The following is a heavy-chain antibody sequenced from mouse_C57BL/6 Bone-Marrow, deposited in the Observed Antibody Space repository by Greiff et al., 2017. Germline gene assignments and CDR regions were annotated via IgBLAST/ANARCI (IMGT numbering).Heavy chain of an antibody. D-gene: IGHD1-1*01. CDR3: ARSGVTTVEAWFAY. Sequence: QVQLQQSGAELARPGASVKLSCKASGYTFTSYGISWVKQRTGQGLEWIGEIYPRSGNTYYNEKFKGKATLTADQSSSTAYMELRSLTSEDSAVYFCARSGVTTVEAWFAYWGQGTLVTVSA. V-gene: IGHV1-81*01. J-gene: IGHJ3*01. CDR1: GYTFTSYG. CDR2: IYPRSGNT.